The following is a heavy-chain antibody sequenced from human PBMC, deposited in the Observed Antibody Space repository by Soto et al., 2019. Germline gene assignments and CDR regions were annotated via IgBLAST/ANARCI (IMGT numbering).Heavy chain of an antibody. CDR3: ARVGWYDFWSGYPDY. V-gene: IGHV3-74*01. J-gene: IGHJ4*02. Sequence: EVQLVESGGGLVQPGGSLRLSCAASGFTFSSYWMHWVRQAPGKGLVWVSRINSDGSSTSYADSVKGRFTISRDNAKNTLYLQMNSLRAEDTAVYYCARVGWYDFWSGYPDYWGQGTLVTVSS. CDR1: GFTFSSYW. D-gene: IGHD3-3*01. CDR2: INSDGSST.